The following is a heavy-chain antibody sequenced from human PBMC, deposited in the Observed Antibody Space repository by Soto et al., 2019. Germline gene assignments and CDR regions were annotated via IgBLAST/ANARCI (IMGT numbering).Heavy chain of an antibody. J-gene: IGHJ6*03. CDR3: ARRGTGFWSGYSYYYYYMDV. V-gene: IGHV1-8*01. D-gene: IGHD3-3*01. CDR2: MNPNSGNT. CDR1: GYTFTSYD. Sequence: ASVKVSCKASGYTFTSYDINWVRQATGQGLEWMGWMNPNSGNTGYAQKFQGRVTMTRNTSISTAYMELSSLRSEDTAVYYCARRGTGFWSGYSYYYYYMDVWGKGTTVTVS.